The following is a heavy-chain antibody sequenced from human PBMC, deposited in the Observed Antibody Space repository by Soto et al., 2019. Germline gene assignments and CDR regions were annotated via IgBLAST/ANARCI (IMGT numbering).Heavy chain of an antibody. D-gene: IGHD1-26*01. Sequence: GGSLRLSCAASGFTFSSYGMHWVRQAPGKGLEWVAVIWYDGSNKYYADSVKGRFTISRDNSKNTLYLQMNSLRAEDTAVYYCARDSVRAIVGATYDAREGGFDYWGQGTLVTVSS. V-gene: IGHV3-33*01. CDR1: GFTFSSYG. J-gene: IGHJ4*02. CDR2: IWYDGSNK. CDR3: ARDSVRAIVGATYDAREGGFDY.